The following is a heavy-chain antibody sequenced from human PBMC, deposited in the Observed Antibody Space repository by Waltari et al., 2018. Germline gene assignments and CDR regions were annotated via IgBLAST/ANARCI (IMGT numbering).Heavy chain of an antibody. CDR3: ARNSFTGYEDS. Sequence: QVQLVQSGGEVKKPGASVKVSCKASGYTFTKYDISWVRQAPGQGLEWMGWISGYNGNTNYAQKFQGRDTLTTDTSTTTAYMELRSLRSDDAAVYYCARNSFTGYEDSWGQGTLVTVSS. D-gene: IGHD5-12*01. J-gene: IGHJ4*02. V-gene: IGHV1-18*01. CDR1: GYTFTKYD. CDR2: ISGYNGNT.